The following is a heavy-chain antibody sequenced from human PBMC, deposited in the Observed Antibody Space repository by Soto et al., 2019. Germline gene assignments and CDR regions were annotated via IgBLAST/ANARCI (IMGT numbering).Heavy chain of an antibody. D-gene: IGHD2-15*01. CDR3: AGGSGYCSGGSFSSYFDY. Sequence: QVQLVQSGAEVKKPGASVKVSCKASGYTFTSYGISWVRRAPGQGLEWMGWISAYNGNTNYAQKLQGRVTMTTYTSTSTAYMELRSLRSDDTAVYYCAGGSGYCSGGSFSSYFDYWGQGTLVTVSS. J-gene: IGHJ4*02. V-gene: IGHV1-18*01. CDR2: ISAYNGNT. CDR1: GYTFTSYG.